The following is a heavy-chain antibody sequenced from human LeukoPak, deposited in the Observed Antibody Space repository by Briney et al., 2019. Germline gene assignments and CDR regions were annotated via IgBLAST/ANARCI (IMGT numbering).Heavy chain of an antibody. CDR1: GYIFTGYY. D-gene: IGHD3-10*01. CDR3: ARSIWFRDPRGYFQH. J-gene: IGHJ1*01. CDR2: INPKSGGT. Sequence: ASVKVSCKASGYIFTGYYMHWVRQAPGQGLEWMGWINPKSGGTNYAQKFQGRVTMTRDTSISTAYMELSRLRSDDTAVYYCARSIWFRDPRGYFQHWGQGTLVTVSS. V-gene: IGHV1-2*02.